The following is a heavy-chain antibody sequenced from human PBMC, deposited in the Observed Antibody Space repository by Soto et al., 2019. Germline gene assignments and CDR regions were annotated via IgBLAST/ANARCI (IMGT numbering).Heavy chain of an antibody. Sequence: QVQLVQSGAEVEKPGASVKVSCKASGYTFTSYGISWERQAPGQGLEWMGWISAHNRNTNYAQELQGRVTMTTDTSTSTAYMELRSLSSVDTAVYYCARVAPPGDYLGQGTLVTVSS. CDR1: GYTFTSYG. V-gene: IGHV1-18*01. CDR3: ARVAPPGDY. CDR2: ISAHNRNT. J-gene: IGHJ4*02.